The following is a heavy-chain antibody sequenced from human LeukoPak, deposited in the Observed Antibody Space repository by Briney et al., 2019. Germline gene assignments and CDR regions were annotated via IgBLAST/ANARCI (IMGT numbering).Heavy chain of an antibody. CDR3: ARVETTGTFDY. CDR2: IYSGGST. CDR1: GFTVSSNY. D-gene: IGHD1-1*01. Sequence: PGGSLRLSCAASGFTVSSNYMSWVRQAPGKGLEWVSVIYSGGSTYYADSVKGRFTISRDNPKNTLYLQMNSLRAEDTAVYYCARVETTGTFDYWGQGTLVTVSS. J-gene: IGHJ4*02. V-gene: IGHV3-66*02.